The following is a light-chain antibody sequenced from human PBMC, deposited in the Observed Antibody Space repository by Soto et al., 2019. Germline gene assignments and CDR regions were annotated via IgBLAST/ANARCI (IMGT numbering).Light chain of an antibody. Sequence: EIVLTQSPATLSLSPGERAILSCRASQSVSSNLAWYQQKPGQAPRLLIYGATSRASGIPDRFSGSGSGTDFTLIISRVEPEDFAVYYCQQYGSSLRTFGQGTKVDI. J-gene: IGKJ1*01. CDR1: QSVSSN. V-gene: IGKV3-20*01. CDR2: GAT. CDR3: QQYGSSLRT.